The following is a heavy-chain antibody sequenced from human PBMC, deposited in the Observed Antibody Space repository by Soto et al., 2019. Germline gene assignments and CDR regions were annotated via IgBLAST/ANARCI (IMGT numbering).Heavy chain of an antibody. CDR1: GGSISSSSW. CDR3: ARASVMGSGSYPYNLFDP. Sequence: PSETLSLTCTVSGGSISSSSWWSWVRQPPRKGLEWIGEIYHSGSTNYNPSLKSRVTISVDKSKNQFSLKLSSVTAADTAVYYCARASVMGSGSYPYNLFDPWGQGSLVTVSS. CDR2: IYHSGST. D-gene: IGHD3-10*01. V-gene: IGHV4-4*02. J-gene: IGHJ5*02.